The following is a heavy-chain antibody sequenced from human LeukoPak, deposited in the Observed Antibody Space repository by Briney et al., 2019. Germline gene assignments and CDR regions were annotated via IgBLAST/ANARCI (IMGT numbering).Heavy chain of an antibody. CDR3: AREYATTYYYDNSGYQDNWFDP. CDR2: IWYDGSNK. J-gene: IGHJ5*02. Sequence: GRSLRLSCAASGFTFSSYGMHWVRQAPGKGLEWVAVIWYDGSNKYYADSVKGRFTISRENSKNTLYLQMNSLRAEETAVYYCAREYATTYYYDNSGYQDNWFDPWGQGTLVTVSS. D-gene: IGHD3-22*01. CDR1: GFTFSSYG. V-gene: IGHV3-33*01.